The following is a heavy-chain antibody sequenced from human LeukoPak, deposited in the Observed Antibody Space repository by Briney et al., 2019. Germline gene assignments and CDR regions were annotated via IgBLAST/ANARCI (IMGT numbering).Heavy chain of an antibody. D-gene: IGHD3-22*01. CDR3: AGEAQPTYYYDSSGYYFDY. J-gene: IGHJ4*02. V-gene: IGHV4-31*03. CDR1: GGSISSGGYY. CDR2: IYYSGST. Sequence: PSQTLSLTCTVSGGSISSGGYYWSWIRQHPGKGLEWIGYIYYSGSTYYNPSLKSRVTISVDTSKNQFSLKLSSVTAADTAVYYCAGEAQPTYYYDSSGYYFDYWGQGTLVTVSS.